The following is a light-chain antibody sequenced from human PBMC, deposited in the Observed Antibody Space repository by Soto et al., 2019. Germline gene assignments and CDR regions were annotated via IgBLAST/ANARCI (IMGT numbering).Light chain of an antibody. Sequence: QSALTQPASVSWSPGQSITISCTGASSDVGDYNYVSWYQHHPGKAPKLVIYDVSSRPSGVSGRFSGSKSGNTASLTISGLQAEDEADYYCSSYATSSTLEWVFGGGTKLTVL. CDR2: DVS. J-gene: IGLJ3*02. V-gene: IGLV2-14*03. CDR3: SSYATSSTLEWV. CDR1: SSDVGDYNY.